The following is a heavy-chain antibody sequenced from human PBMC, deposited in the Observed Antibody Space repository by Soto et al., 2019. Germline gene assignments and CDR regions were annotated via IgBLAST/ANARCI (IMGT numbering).Heavy chain of an antibody. CDR3: ARGRHWFGP. CDR2: ISDRGDI. J-gene: IGHJ5*02. CDR1: GISITSSY. Sequence: QVQLQESGPGLVKPSETLSLTCTVSGISITSSYWNWFRQSPGKGLEWIGQISDRGDINYNPPLESRVAISTGTSTNQVALTLTAGTAADTAVYFCARGRHWFGPWGQGTLVTVSA. V-gene: IGHV4-59*08.